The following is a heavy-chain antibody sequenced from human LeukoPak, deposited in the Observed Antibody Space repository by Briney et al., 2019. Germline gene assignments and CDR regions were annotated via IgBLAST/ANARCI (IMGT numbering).Heavy chain of an antibody. Sequence: SETLSLTCTVSGGSISSGAYYWSWIRQHPGTGLEWIGYIYCRGSTYYNPSLKSRVTISVDTSKSQFSLKLTSVTAADTAVYYCARGVGYDSSGSVGSFDYWGQGTLVTVSS. D-gene: IGHD3-22*01. CDR2: IYCRGST. V-gene: IGHV4-31*03. CDR3: ARGVGYDSSGSVGSFDY. J-gene: IGHJ4*02. CDR1: GGSISSGAYY.